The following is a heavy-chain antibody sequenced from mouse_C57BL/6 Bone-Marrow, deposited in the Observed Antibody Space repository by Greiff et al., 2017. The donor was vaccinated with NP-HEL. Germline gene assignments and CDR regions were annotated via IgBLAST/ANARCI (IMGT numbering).Heavy chain of an antibody. CDR2: IRNKANNHAT. V-gene: IGHV6-6*01. J-gene: IGHJ2*01. CDR1: GFPFSDAW. D-gene: IGHD4-1*01. Sequence: EVQLVESGGGLVQPGGSMKLSCAASGFPFSDAWMDWVRQSPEKGLEWVAEIRNKANNHATYYAESVKGRFTISTDDSKSSVYLQMNSLRAEDTDIYYCTRLGRDYWGQGTTLTVSS. CDR3: TRLGRDY.